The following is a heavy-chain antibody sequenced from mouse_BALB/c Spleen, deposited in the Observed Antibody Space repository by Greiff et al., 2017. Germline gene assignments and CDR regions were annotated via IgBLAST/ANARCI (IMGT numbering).Heavy chain of an antibody. V-gene: IGHV1-4*01. Sequence: QVQLKQSGAELARPGASVKMSCKASGYTFTSYTMHWVKQRPGQGLEWIGYINPSSGYTNYNQKFKDKATLTADKYSSTSYMQQSSLTSEDSAVYYCARGATDAYWGQGTLVTVSA. D-gene: IGHD3-1*01. CDR1: GYTFTSYT. J-gene: IGHJ3*01. CDR3: ARGATDAY. CDR2: INPSSGYT.